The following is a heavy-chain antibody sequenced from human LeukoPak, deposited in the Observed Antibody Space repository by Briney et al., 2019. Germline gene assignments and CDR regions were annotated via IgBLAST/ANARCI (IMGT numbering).Heavy chain of an antibody. CDR2: ISYDGRDK. CDR3: AKDPRYCRTTSCSPDGYFDY. CDR1: GFNFYDYH. J-gene: IGHJ4*02. D-gene: IGHD2-2*01. Sequence: GGSLRLSCAASGFNFYDYHMHWVRQAPGKGLEWVAIISYDGRDKFYADSVQGRFTISRDTSTNTLYPQMSSLKTEDSATYYCAKDPRYCRTTSCSPDGYFDYWGQGTLVTVSS. V-gene: IGHV3-30*18.